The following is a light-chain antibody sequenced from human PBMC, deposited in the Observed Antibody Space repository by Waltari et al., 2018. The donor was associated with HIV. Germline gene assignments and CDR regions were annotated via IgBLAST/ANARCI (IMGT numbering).Light chain of an antibody. Sequence: DIVMTQSPLSLPVTPGEPASISCRSSQSLLHRNGFNYLDWYLQKPGQSPQLLIYLGSNRASGVPDRFSGSGSGTDFTLTISRVEAEDVGIYYCRQALQSLSFGGGTKVELK. CDR2: LGS. CDR3: RQALQSLS. V-gene: IGKV2-28*01. CDR1: QSLLHRNGFNY. J-gene: IGKJ4*01.